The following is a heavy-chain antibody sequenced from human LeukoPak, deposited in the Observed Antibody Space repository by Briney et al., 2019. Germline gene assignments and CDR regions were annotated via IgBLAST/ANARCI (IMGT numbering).Heavy chain of an antibody. CDR3: ARGHTGTAEEAYYFDY. D-gene: IGHD1-7*01. CDR1: GGSFSGYY. Sequence: PSETLSLTCAVYGGSFSGYYWSWIRQPPGKGLEWIGEINHSGSTNYNPSLKSRVTISVDTSKNQFSLKLSSVTAADTAVYYCARGHTGTAEEAYYFDYWGQGTLVTVSS. V-gene: IGHV4-34*01. CDR2: INHSGST. J-gene: IGHJ4*02.